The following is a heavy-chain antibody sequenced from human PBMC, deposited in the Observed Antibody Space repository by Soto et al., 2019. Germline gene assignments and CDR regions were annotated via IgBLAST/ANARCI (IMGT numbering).Heavy chain of an antibody. Sequence: GESLKISCKGSGYSFTSYWISWVRQMPGKGLEWMGRIDPSDSYTNYSPSFQGHVTISADKSISTAYLQWSSLKASDTAMYYCARHTTYSGYAPYRDIWGQGTMVTVSS. CDR1: GYSFTSYW. J-gene: IGHJ3*02. V-gene: IGHV5-10-1*01. CDR2: IDPSDSYT. CDR3: ARHTTYSGYAPYRDI. D-gene: IGHD5-12*01.